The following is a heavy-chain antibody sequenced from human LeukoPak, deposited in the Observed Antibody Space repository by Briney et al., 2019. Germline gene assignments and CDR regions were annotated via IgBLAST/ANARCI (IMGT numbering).Heavy chain of an antibody. Sequence: GGSLRLSCAASGFTFSSYGMHWVRQAPGKGLEWVAVISYDGSNKYYADSVKGRFTISRDNSKNTLYLQINSLRAEDTAVYYCAKDANYDFWSGYLFDYWGQGTLVTVSS. D-gene: IGHD3-3*01. CDR2: ISYDGSNK. CDR3: AKDANYDFWSGYLFDY. J-gene: IGHJ4*02. CDR1: GFTFSSYG. V-gene: IGHV3-30*18.